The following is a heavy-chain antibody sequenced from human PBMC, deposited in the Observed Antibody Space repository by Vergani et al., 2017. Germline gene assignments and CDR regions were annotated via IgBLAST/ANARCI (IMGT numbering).Heavy chain of an antibody. CDR2: IDSGGST. V-gene: IGHV3-53*01. Sequence: EVQLVEPGGGLIQPGGSLRLSCAASGFTFSSNYMSWVRQAPGKGLEWVSVIDSGGSTYYADSLKGRFTISRDNSTNTLYLQMNSLRAENTAVYYCARETPFYVILPGYYTGAFDIWGQGTMVTVSS. CDR3: ARETPFYVILPGYYTGAFDI. CDR1: GFTFSSNY. J-gene: IGHJ3*02. D-gene: IGHD3-9*01.